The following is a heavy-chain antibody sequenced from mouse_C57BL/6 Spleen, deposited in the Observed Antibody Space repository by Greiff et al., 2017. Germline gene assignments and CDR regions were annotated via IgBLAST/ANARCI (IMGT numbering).Heavy chain of an antibody. CDR3: TRERGPFDY. V-gene: IGHV5-9-1*02. J-gene: IGHJ2*01. Sequence: DVQLVESGEGLVKPGGSLKLSCAASGFTFSSSAMSWVRQTPGKRLEWVAYISSGGDYTYYAGTVKGRVTISRDNARNTLYLQMSSLKSEDTATYYCTRERGPFDYWGQGTTLTVSS. CDR1: GFTFSSSA. D-gene: IGHD4-1*01. CDR2: ISSGGDYT.